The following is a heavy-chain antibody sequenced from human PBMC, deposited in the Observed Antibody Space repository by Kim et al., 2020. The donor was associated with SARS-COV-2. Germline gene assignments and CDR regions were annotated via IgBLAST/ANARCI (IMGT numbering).Heavy chain of an antibody. J-gene: IGHJ3*02. CDR3: ARGGVVAATGAFDI. Sequence: NPALKSRVTISVDTSKNQFSLKLSSVTAADTAVYYCARGGVVAATGAFDIWGQGTMVTVSS. D-gene: IGHD2-15*01. V-gene: IGHV4-59*09.